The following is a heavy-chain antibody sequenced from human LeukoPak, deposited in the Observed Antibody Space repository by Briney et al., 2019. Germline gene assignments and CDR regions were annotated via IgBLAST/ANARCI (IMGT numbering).Heavy chain of an antibody. CDR3: ARSNYDSTTFYYHLDL. CDR2: VDVHGQGT. CDR1: GFTFSSYW. D-gene: IGHD2/OR15-2a*01. Sequence: GGSLRLSCAASGFTFSSYWMHWVRKAPGKWRVWVSRVDVHGQGTAYADSVKGRFTISRDNARNTLSLQMNSLSAEDTAVYYCARSNYDSTTFYYHLDLWGQGTLVTVSS. V-gene: IGHV3-74*01. J-gene: IGHJ5*02.